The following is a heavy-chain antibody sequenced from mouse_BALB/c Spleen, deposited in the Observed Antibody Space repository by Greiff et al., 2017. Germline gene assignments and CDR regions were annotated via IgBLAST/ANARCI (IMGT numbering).Heavy chain of an antibody. CDR1: GYTFTDYN. CDR2: INPNNGGT. Sequence: DVQLQESGPELVKPGASVKIPCKASGYTFTDYNMDWVKQSHGKSLEWIGDINPNNGGTIYNQKFKGKATLTVDKSSSTAYMELRSLTSEDTAVYYCAREGYGNQGFAYWGQGTLLTVSA. J-gene: IGHJ3*01. CDR3: AREGYGNQGFAY. V-gene: IGHV1-18*01. D-gene: IGHD2-1*01.